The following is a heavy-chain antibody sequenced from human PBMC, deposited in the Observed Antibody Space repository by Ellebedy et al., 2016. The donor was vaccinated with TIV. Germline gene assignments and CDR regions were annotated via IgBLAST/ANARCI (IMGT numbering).Heavy chain of an antibody. CDR2: VNHSGDT. V-gene: IGHV4-34*01. Sequence: SETLSLXCAVSGGSFSGYYWGWIRQPPGKGLEWIGEVNHSGDTNYNPSLKSRVTISADTSKNHFSLKLSSVTAADTAVYYCARTAGVLISRYFQHWGQGTLVTVSS. CDR1: GGSFSGYY. D-gene: IGHD1-1*01. J-gene: IGHJ1*01. CDR3: ARTAGVLISRYFQH.